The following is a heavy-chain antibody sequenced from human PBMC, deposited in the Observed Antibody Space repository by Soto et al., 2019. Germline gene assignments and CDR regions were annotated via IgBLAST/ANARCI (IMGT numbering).Heavy chain of an antibody. D-gene: IGHD3-22*01. J-gene: IGHJ5*02. CDR1: GFTFSSYW. V-gene: IGHV3-74*01. Sequence: LRLSCAASGFTFSSYWMHWVRLAPGKGLVWVSRINSDESSTSYADSVKGRVTISVDRSKNQFSLKLSSVTAADTAVYYCARGYDSSGYYLASYDPWGQGTLVTVSS. CDR2: INSDESST. CDR3: ARGYDSSGYYLASYDP.